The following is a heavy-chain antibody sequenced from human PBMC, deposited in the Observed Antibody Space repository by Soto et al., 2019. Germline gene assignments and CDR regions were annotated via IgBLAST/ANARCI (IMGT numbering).Heavy chain of an antibody. CDR3: ATCGGSDYDSSGYYRPASAYFDY. J-gene: IGHJ4*02. Sequence: GSLRLSCAASGFTFSSYAMSWVRQAPGKGLEWVSAISGSGGSTYYADSVKGRFTISRDNSKNTLYLQMNSLRAEDTAVYYCATCGGSDYDSSGYYRPASAYFDYWGQGTLVTVSS. CDR1: GFTFSSYA. D-gene: IGHD3-22*01. V-gene: IGHV3-23*01. CDR2: ISGSGGST.